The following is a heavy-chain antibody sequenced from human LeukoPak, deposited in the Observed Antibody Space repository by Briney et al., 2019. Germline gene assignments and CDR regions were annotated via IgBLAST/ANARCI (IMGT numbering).Heavy chain of an antibody. D-gene: IGHD2-15*01. CDR3: ARLGEDLAVGVAGYWFVP. V-gene: IGHV5-51*01. Sequence: GESLKISCKTSGYKFSDYWIGWVRQMPGKGLEWVGIIYPDDSNTRYSPSFQGQVTISADKSINTAYLQWSSLKASDTAMYYCARLGEDLAVGVAGYWFVPWGQGTLVTVSS. CDR1: GYKFSDYW. CDR2: IYPDDSNT. J-gene: IGHJ5*02.